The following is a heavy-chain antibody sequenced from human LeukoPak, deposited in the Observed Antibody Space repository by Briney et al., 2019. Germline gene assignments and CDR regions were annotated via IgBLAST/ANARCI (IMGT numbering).Heavy chain of an antibody. CDR1: GYSFTSYW. D-gene: IGHD4-17*01. V-gene: IGHV5-51*01. J-gene: IGHJ4*02. Sequence: GESLEISCKGSGYSFTSYWIGWVRQMPGKGLEWMGIIYPGDSDTRYSPSFQGQVTISADKSISTAYLQWSSLKASDTAMYYCARQVQEAVTTSGHFDYWGQGTLVTVSS. CDR3: ARQVQEAVTTSGHFDY. CDR2: IYPGDSDT.